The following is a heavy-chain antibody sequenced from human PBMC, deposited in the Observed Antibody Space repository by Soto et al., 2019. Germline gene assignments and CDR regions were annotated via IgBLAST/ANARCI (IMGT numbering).Heavy chain of an antibody. V-gene: IGHV1-18*01. CDR1: GYTFHSFG. CDR3: ARLRNSGYRTHFYFGMDV. Sequence: QAHLEQSGIEVKKPGASVKVTCKASGYTFHSFGISWVRQAPGQGLEWMGWISTYNDNTNYAQKFRGRVAMATDMSTSTASMELRSLTPDDTAVYYCARLRNSGYRTHFYFGMDVWGQGTTIIVSS. CDR2: ISTYNDNT. J-gene: IGHJ6*02. D-gene: IGHD5-12*01.